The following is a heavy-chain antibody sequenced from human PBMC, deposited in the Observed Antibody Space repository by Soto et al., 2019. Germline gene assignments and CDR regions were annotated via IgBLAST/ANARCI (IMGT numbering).Heavy chain of an antibody. CDR1: GYTFTSYG. Sequence: ASVKVSCKASGYTFTSYGISWVRQAPGQGLEWMGWISAYNGNTNYAQKLQGRVTMTTDTSTSTAYMELRSLRSDDTAVYYCARDRPSYCSGGSCYHEGGMDVWGQGTTVTVSS. CDR3: ARDRPSYCSGGSCYHEGGMDV. D-gene: IGHD2-15*01. CDR2: ISAYNGNT. V-gene: IGHV1-18*01. J-gene: IGHJ6*02.